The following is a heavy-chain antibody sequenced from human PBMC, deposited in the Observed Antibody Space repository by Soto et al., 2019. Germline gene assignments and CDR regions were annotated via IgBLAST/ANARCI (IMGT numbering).Heavy chain of an antibody. V-gene: IGHV1-18*01. CDR1: GYTFTSYV. CDR2: ISAYNGNT. Sequence: ASVKVSCKASGYTFTSYVISWVRQAPGQGPEWMGWISAYNGNTNFAQRLQGRVTMTTDTSTSTAYMELRSLRSDDTAVYYCARVVATVAGPYGMDVWGQGTTVTVS. J-gene: IGHJ6*02. CDR3: ARVVATVAGPYGMDV. D-gene: IGHD6-19*01.